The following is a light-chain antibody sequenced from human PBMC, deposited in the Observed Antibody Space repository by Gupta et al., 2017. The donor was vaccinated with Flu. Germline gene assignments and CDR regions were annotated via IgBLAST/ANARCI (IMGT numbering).Light chain of an antibody. J-gene: IGKJ5*01. CDR3: QRSDALPLT. V-gene: IGKV1-33*01. CDR1: QDISNS. CDR2: DAF. Sequence: IEMPHSPASVSASVGDRVIVTCQASQDISNSLNWYQQKSGKAPELLIYDAFNWKAGVPLRFSGSGCGTYFTLTITSLQPEDFATYYCQRSDALPLTFAPGTRVET.